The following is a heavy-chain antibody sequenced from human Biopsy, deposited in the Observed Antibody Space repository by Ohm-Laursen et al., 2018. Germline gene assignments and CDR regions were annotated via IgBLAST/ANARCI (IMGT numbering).Heavy chain of an antibody. Sequence: SLRLSCAASGFDFSSYGMHWVRQTPGKGLEWVALIWDNGNNKYYADSVNGRFTISRDDAKDTLYLEMNSLRAEDTAVYYCTLEGAGFDNWGQGTLVTVSS. V-gene: IGHV3-33*01. CDR2: IWDNGNNK. J-gene: IGHJ4*02. CDR3: TLEGAGFDN. D-gene: IGHD3-10*01. CDR1: GFDFSSYG.